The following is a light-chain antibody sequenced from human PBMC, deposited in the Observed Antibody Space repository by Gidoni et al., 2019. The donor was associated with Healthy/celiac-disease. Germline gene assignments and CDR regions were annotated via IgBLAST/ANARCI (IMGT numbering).Light chain of an antibody. CDR2: GAS. Sequence: DIVMTQSPDALAVSLGARATIHCKSTKSVLYSSNNKYYLAWYQQKPGQPPKLLIYGASTRESGVPDRFSGSGSGTDFTLTISRLQAEDVAVYYCQQYYSTPPTFGQGTKVEIK. V-gene: IGKV4-1*01. CDR1: KSVLYSSNNKYY. J-gene: IGKJ1*01. CDR3: QQYYSTPPT.